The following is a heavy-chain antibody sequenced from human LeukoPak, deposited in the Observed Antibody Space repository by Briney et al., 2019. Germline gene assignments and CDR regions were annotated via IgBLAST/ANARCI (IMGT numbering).Heavy chain of an antibody. CDR2: ISGSGGST. D-gene: IGHD3-3*02. J-gene: IGHJ3*02. CDR3: ANLHLPFIDDFDI. Sequence: GGSLRLSCAASGFTFSSYAMSWVRQAPGKGLEWVSAISGSGGSTYYADSVRGRFTISRDNSKNTLYLQMNSLRAEDTAVYYCANLHLPFIDDFDIWGQGTMVIVSS. V-gene: IGHV3-23*01. CDR1: GFTFSSYA.